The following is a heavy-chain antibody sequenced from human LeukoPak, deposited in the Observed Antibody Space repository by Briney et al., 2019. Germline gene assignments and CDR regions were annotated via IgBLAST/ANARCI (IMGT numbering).Heavy chain of an antibody. CDR3: ARGVTTVTTGDY. V-gene: IGHV3-21*01. J-gene: IGHJ4*02. CDR2: ISSSSSYI. D-gene: IGHD4-17*01. CDR1: GFTFSSYS. Sequence: KPGGSLRLSCAASGFTFSSYSMNWVRQAPGKGLEWVSSISSSSSYIYYADSVKGRFTISRDNAKNSLYLQMNSLRAEDTAVYYCARGVTTVTTGDYWGQGTLVIVSS.